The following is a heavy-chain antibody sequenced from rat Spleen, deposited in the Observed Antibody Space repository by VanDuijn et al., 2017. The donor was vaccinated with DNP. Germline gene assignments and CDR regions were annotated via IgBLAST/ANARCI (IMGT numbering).Heavy chain of an antibody. D-gene: IGHD1-4*01. Sequence: EVQLQESGPGLVKPSQSLSLTCSVTGYSITSSYRWNWIRRFPGNKLEWMGYINSAGNTHYNPSLKSRISITRDTSKNQFFLHLNSVTTEDTATYYCARDFGYNVYAMDAWGQGTSVTVSS. V-gene: IGHV3-3*01. CDR1: GYSITSSYR. CDR2: INSAGNT. J-gene: IGHJ4*01. CDR3: ARDFGYNVYAMDA.